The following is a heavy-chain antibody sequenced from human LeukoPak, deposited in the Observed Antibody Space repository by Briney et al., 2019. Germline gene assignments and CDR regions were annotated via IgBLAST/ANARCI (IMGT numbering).Heavy chain of an antibody. V-gene: IGHV4-59*08. CDR2: IYYSGST. CDR1: GDSISTYY. D-gene: IGHD6-13*01. CDR3: ARGYSSSWHLNWFDP. Sequence: SETLSLTCTVSGDSISTYYWSWIRQPPGKGLEWIGYIYYSGSTNYNPSLKSRITRSVDTSKNQFSLKLSSVTAADTAVYYCARGYSSSWHLNWFDPWGQGTLVTVSS. J-gene: IGHJ5*02.